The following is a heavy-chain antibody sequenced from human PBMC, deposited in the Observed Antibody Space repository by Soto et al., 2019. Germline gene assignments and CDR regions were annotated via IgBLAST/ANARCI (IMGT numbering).Heavy chain of an antibody. CDR2: IYNSGST. CDR3: ASAPNQYYFDY. Sequence: SETMSLTCTVSGGSINGGSISSYYWPWIRQHPGKGLEWIGHIYNSGSTYYNPSLKSRVTISVDTSKNQFSLKLSSVTAADTAVYYYASAPNQYYFDYWGQGTLVTVSS. J-gene: IGHJ4*02. V-gene: IGHV4-31*03. CDR1: GGSINGGSISSYY.